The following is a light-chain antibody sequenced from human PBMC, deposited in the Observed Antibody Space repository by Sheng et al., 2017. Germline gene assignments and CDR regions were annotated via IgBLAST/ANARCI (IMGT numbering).Light chain of an antibody. Sequence: DIVMTQSPLSLPVTPGEPASISCRSSQSLLHSNGYNYFDWYLQKPGQSPLLLIYLGSNRASGVPDRFSGSGSGTDFTLKISRVEAEDVGVYYCMQTLQTPYTFGLGTXLEIK. CDR2: LGS. CDR3: MQTLQTPYT. J-gene: IGKJ2*01. CDR1: QSLLHSNGYNY. V-gene: IGKV2-28*01.